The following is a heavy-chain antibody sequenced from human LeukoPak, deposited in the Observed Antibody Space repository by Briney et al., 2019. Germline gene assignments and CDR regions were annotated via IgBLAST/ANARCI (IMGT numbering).Heavy chain of an antibody. CDR1: GGSISSSSYY. D-gene: IGHD3-3*01. CDR2: IYYSGST. V-gene: IGHV4-39*01. Sequence: PSETLCLTCTVSGGSISSSSYYWGWIRQPPEKGLEWIGSIYYSGSTYYNPSLKSRVTISVDTSKSQFSLKLSSVTAADTAVYYCARRELDFWSGYYWFDPWGQGTLVTVSS. CDR3: ARRELDFWSGYYWFDP. J-gene: IGHJ5*02.